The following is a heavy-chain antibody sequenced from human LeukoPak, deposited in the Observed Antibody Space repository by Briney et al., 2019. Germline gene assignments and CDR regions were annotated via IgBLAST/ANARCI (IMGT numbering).Heavy chain of an antibody. J-gene: IGHJ4*02. Sequence: GGALRLSCAASGFTFSSYGMHWVRQAPGKGLEWVAFIRYDGSNKYYADSEKGRFTISRDNSKNTLYKQMNSLRAEDTAVYYCAKGGSRRGYSYGPHYFDYWGQGTLVTVSA. CDR3: AKGGSRRGYSYGPHYFDY. V-gene: IGHV3-30*02. CDR1: GFTFSSYG. D-gene: IGHD5-18*01. CDR2: IRYDGSNK.